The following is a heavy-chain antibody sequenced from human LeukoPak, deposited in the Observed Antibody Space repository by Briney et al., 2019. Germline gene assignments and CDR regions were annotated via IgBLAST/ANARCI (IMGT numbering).Heavy chain of an antibody. CDR2: ISGSGGRT. V-gene: IGHV3-23*01. D-gene: IGHD6-13*01. Sequence: GGSLRLSCAASGFTFSSYAVSWVRQAPGKGLGWVSTISGSGGRTYYAESVKGRFTISRDNAKNSLYLQMNSLRAEDTAVYYCAREGSRGTFDYWGQGTLVTVSS. CDR1: GFTFSSYA. CDR3: AREGSRGTFDY. J-gene: IGHJ4*02.